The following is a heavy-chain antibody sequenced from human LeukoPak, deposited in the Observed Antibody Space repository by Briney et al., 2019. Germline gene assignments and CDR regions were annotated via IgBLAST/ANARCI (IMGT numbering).Heavy chain of an antibody. CDR3: AQDIGDFDVLTAYYGFDH. Sequence: GSLRLSCAASGLTFDDYAMHWVRQAPGKGLEWVSLISADGGKTYYADSVKGRFTISRDDSKTSLYLQMNSLRTEDTALYYCAQDIGDFDVLTAYYGFDHWGPGTLVTVSS. D-gene: IGHD3-9*01. CDR2: ISADGGKT. V-gene: IGHV3-43*02. CDR1: GLTFDDYA. J-gene: IGHJ4*02.